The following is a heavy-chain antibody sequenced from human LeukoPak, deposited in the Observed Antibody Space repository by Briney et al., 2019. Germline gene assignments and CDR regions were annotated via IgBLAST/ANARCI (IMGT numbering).Heavy chain of an antibody. D-gene: IGHD5-18*01. Sequence: SVKVSCKASGFTFTSSAMQWVRQARGQRLEWIGWIVVGSGNTNYAQKFQERVTITRDMSTSTAYMELSSLRSEDTAVYYCAADPGYSYGIDAFDIWGQGTMVTVSS. V-gene: IGHV1-58*02. CDR1: GFTFTSSA. CDR2: IVVGSGNT. J-gene: IGHJ3*02. CDR3: AADPGYSYGIDAFDI.